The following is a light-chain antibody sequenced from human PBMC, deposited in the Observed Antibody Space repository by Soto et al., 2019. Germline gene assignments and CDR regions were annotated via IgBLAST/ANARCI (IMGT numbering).Light chain of an antibody. CDR3: QSYGV. CDR2: GDS. Sequence: NFMLTQPHSVSESPGKTVSISCTRSSGSIARNYVQWYQQRPGSAPATVIYGDSQRPSGVPDRFSGSIDISSNSASLTISGLKTEDEADYYCQSYGVFGGRTQLTVL. V-gene: IGLV6-57*04. CDR1: SGSIARNY. J-gene: IGLJ3*02.